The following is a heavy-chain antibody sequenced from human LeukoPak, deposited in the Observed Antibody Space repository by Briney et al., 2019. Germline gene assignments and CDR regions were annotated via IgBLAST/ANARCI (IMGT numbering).Heavy chain of an antibody. CDR1: GFTFSSYA. D-gene: IGHD6-19*01. CDR2: ISGSGGST. J-gene: IGHJ2*01. Sequence: PGGSLRLSCAASGFTFSSYAMSWVRQAPGKGLDWVSGISGSGGSTYHADSVKGRFTISRDNSKNMLYLQMNSLGAEDTAVYYCAKTLRESSGREYFDLWGRGTLVTVSS. V-gene: IGHV3-23*01. CDR3: AKTLRESSGREYFDL.